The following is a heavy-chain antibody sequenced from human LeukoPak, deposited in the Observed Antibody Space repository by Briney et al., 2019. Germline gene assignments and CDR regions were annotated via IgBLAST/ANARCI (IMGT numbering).Heavy chain of an antibody. J-gene: IGHJ4*02. V-gene: IGHV4-38-2*02. Sequence: PETLSLTCTVSGYSISSGYYWGWIRQPPGKGLEWIGSIYHSGSTYYIPSLKSRVTLSVDTSKNQFSLKLRSVTAADTAVYYCARGPYGGNSPFDYWGQGTLVTVSS. CDR2: IYHSGST. D-gene: IGHD4-23*01. CDR1: GYSISSGYY. CDR3: ARGPYGGNSPFDY.